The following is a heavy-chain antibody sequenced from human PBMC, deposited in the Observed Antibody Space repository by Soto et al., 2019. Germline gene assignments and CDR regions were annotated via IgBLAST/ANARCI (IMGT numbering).Heavy chain of an antibody. CDR2: IYYSGTT. Sequence: QVQLQELGPGLVKASQTLSLTCTVSGGTITTGGHFWSWIRQYPGKGLEWIGYIYYSGTTHYNPSLKSRVTISIDTSKNQFSLNLSSVTAADKAVYYCARVVSGSYLDYWGQGTLVTVSS. CDR3: ARVVSGSYLDY. CDR1: GGTITTGGHF. D-gene: IGHD1-26*01. J-gene: IGHJ4*02. V-gene: IGHV4-31*03.